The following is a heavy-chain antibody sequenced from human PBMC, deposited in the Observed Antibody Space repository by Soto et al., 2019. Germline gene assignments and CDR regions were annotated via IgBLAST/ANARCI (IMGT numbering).Heavy chain of an antibody. D-gene: IGHD6-13*01. CDR1: GFXFSDYY. V-gene: IGHV3-11*01. Sequence: GSLRLXXXASGFXFSDYYMTWIRQAPGKGLEWVSYISSSGSAIYYADSVKGRFTISRDNAKNSLYLQMNSLRADDTAVYYCARRAAGGRNFDCWGQGTLVTVSS. CDR3: ARRAAGGRNFDC. J-gene: IGHJ4*02. CDR2: ISSSGSAI.